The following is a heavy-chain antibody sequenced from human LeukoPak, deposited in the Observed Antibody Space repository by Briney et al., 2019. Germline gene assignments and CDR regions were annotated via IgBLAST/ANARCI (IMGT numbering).Heavy chain of an antibody. V-gene: IGHV1-46*01. CDR1: GYTFTSYY. CDR2: INPSGGST. D-gene: IGHD4-23*01. CDR3: ARDPDYGGNSRRGFDY. Sequence: ASVKVSCKASGYTFTSYYMHWVRQAPGQGLEWMGVINPSGGSTSYAQKFQGRVTMTRDTSTSTVYMELSSLRSEDTAVYYCARDPDYGGNSRRGFDYWGQGTLVTVSS. J-gene: IGHJ4*02.